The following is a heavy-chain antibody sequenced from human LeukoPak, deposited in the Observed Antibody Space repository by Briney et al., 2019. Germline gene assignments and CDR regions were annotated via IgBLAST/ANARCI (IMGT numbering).Heavy chain of an antibody. CDR2: INHSGST. Sequence: SETLSLTCAVYGGSFSGYYWSWIRQPPGKGLEWIGEINHSGSTNYNPSLKSRVTISVDTSKNQFSLKLSSVTAADTAVYYRARGPGGNWFDPWGQGTLATVSS. V-gene: IGHV4-34*01. J-gene: IGHJ5*02. D-gene: IGHD3-10*01. CDR1: GGSFSGYY. CDR3: ARGPGGNWFDP.